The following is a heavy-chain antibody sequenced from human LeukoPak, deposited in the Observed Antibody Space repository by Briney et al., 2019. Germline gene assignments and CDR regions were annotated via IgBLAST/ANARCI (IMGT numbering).Heavy chain of an antibody. CDR2: IYTSGST. Sequence: SETLSLTCTVSGGSISSYYWSWIRQPAGKGLEWIGRIYTSGSTNYNPSLKSRVTMPVDTSKNQFSLKLSSVTAADTAVYYCARAQHYDILTGYWYYFDYWGRGTLVTVSS. CDR1: GGSISSYY. CDR3: ARAQHYDILTGYWYYFDY. D-gene: IGHD3-9*01. V-gene: IGHV4-4*07. J-gene: IGHJ4*02.